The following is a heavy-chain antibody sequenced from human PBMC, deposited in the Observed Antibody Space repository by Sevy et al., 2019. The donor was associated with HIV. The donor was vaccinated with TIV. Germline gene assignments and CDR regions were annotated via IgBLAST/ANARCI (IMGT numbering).Heavy chain of an antibody. Sequence: SETVSLTCTVSGGSISSSSYYWGWIRQPPGKGLEWIGSIYYSGSTYYNPSLKSRVTISVDTSKNQFSLKLSSVTAADTAVYYCARQLVVTNMDYWGQGTLVTVSS. CDR1: GGSISSSSYY. CDR3: ARQLVVTNMDY. CDR2: IYYSGST. D-gene: IGHD2-21*01. V-gene: IGHV4-39*01. J-gene: IGHJ4*02.